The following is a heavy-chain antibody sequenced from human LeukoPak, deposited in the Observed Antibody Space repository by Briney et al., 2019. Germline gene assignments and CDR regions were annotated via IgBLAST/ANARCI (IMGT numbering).Heavy chain of an antibody. Sequence: TGGSLRLSCEASGFTFTTYSMNWVRQAPGKGLEWVSSISSSSSYIYYADSVKGRFTISRDNAKNSLYLQMNSLRAEDTAVYYCARDRSTVANYFDYWGQGTLVTVSS. CDR1: GFTFTTYS. CDR2: ISSSSSYI. J-gene: IGHJ4*02. CDR3: ARDRSTVANYFDY. D-gene: IGHD4-23*01. V-gene: IGHV3-21*01.